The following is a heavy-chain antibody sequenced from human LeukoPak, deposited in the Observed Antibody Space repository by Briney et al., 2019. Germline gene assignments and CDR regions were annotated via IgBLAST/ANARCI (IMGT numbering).Heavy chain of an antibody. CDR2: IIPILGIA. CDR1: GGTFSSYA. V-gene: IGHV1-69*04. CDR3: AREGGGGYYDSSGYIPFDY. Sequence: SVKVSCKASGGTFSSYAISWVRQAPGQGLEWMGRIIPILGIANYAQKFQGRVTITADKSTSTAYMELSSLRSEDTAVYYCAREGGGGYYDSSGYIPFDYWGQGTLVTASS. D-gene: IGHD3-22*01. J-gene: IGHJ4*02.